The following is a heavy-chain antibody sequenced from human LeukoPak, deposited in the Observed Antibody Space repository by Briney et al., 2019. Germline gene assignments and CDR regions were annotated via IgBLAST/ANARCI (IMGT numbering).Heavy chain of an antibody. D-gene: IGHD6-6*01. CDR3: ARDRNSGSSLDI. CDR1: GYTFTVYY. Sequence: ASVTVSCKASGYTFTVYYIHWVRQAPEQGREWMGWIYPYSGDTNYAQNFQGRVTMTRDTSISTAYMELSSLKSDDTAVYYCARDRNSGSSLDIWGQGTMLTVSS. CDR2: IYPYSGDT. V-gene: IGHV1-2*02. J-gene: IGHJ3*02.